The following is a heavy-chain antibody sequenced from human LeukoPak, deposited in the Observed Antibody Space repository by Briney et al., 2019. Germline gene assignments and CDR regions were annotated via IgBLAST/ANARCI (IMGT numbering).Heavy chain of an antibody. Sequence: PSETLSLTCAVYGGSFSGYYWSWIRQHPGKGLEWIGEINHSGSTNYNPSLKSRVTISVDTSKNQFSLKLSSVTAADTAVYYCARGRSLFGVVIIRGWFDPWGQGTLVTVSS. V-gene: IGHV4-34*01. J-gene: IGHJ5*02. CDR2: INHSGST. D-gene: IGHD3-3*01. CDR1: GGSFSGYY. CDR3: ARGRSLFGVVIIRGWFDP.